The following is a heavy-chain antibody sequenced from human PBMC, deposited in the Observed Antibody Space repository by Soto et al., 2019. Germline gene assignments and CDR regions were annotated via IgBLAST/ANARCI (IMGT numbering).Heavy chain of an antibody. J-gene: IGHJ1*01. CDR2: IDEYGSTI. Sequence: PGGSLRLSCAASGFTFSSYWMHWVRQVPGKGLLWVSRIDEYGSTINYADSVKGRFTISRDNARNTLYLEMNSLRAEDTALYYCTRDIGGKGAYSGPGTLVTVSS. CDR3: TRDIGGKGAY. CDR1: GFTFSSYW. V-gene: IGHV3-74*01. D-gene: IGHD3-10*01.